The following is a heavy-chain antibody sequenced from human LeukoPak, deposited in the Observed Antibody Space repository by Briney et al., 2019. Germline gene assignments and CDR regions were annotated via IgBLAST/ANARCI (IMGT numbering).Heavy chain of an antibody. J-gene: IGHJ4*02. CDR1: GGSISSYY. Sequence: KPSETLSLTXTVSGGSISSYYWTWIRQAAGKGLEWIGRIFSSGSTNYNPSLKSRVTMSVDTSKNQFSLKLSSVTAADTAVYYCARVDSSGYYIDYWGQGTLVTVSS. D-gene: IGHD3-22*01. V-gene: IGHV4-4*07. CDR2: IFSSGST. CDR3: ARVDSSGYYIDY.